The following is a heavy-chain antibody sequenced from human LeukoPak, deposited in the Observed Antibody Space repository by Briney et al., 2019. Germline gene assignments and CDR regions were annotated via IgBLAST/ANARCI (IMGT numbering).Heavy chain of an antibody. Sequence: PSETLSLTCTVSGGSISSYYWGWIRQPPGKGLEWIGSIFYSGDTYYNASLKSRVTISVDTSKKHFSLKLTSVTSADTAEYYCARRTSGGGLFDYWGQGTLVTVSS. CDR1: GGSISSYY. J-gene: IGHJ4*02. CDR2: IFYSGDT. V-gene: IGHV4-39*02. D-gene: IGHD3-10*01. CDR3: ARRTSGGGLFDY.